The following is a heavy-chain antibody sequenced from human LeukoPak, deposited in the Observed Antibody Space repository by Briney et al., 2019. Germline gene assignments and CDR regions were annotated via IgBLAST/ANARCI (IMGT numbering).Heavy chain of an antibody. J-gene: IGHJ4*02. Sequence: GGSLRLSCAASGFTVSSNYMSWVSQAPGKGMEWVSVIYSGGRTYYADSVKRRFTISRDNSKNTLYLQMNSLRAEDTAVYYCARVKANWGWYFDYWGQGTLVTVSS. V-gene: IGHV3-53*01. CDR3: ARVKANWGWYFDY. CDR1: GFTVSSNY. D-gene: IGHD7-27*01. CDR2: IYSGGRT.